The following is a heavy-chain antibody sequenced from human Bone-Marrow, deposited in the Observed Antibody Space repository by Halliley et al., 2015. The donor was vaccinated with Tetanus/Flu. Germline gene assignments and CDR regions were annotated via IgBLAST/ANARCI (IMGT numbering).Heavy chain of an antibody. D-gene: IGHD3-3*01. J-gene: IGHJ4*02. CDR3: ARLSNYDFPF. V-gene: IGHV4-31*02. Sequence: GLGWIGHIHNNGYIHYNPLLERRLLISLDRSTNHYSLRLTSVTAADSAVYYCARLSNYDFPFWGQGTLVTVSS. CDR2: IHNNGYI.